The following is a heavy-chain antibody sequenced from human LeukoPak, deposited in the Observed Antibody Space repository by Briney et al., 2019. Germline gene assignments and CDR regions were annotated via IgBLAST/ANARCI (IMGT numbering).Heavy chain of an antibody. CDR3: AREYYYDSSGESFDY. CDR2: INPNSGGT. D-gene: IGHD3-22*01. Sequence: ASVKVSCKASGYTFTGYYMHWVRQAPGQGLEWMGCINPNSGGTNYAQKFQGRVTMTRDTSISTAYMELSRLRSDDTAVYYCAREYYYDSSGESFDYWGQGTLVTVSS. CDR1: GYTFTGYY. V-gene: IGHV1-2*02. J-gene: IGHJ4*02.